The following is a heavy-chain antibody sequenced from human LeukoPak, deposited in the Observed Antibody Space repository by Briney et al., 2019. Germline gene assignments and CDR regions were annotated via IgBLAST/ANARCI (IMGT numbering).Heavy chain of an antibody. J-gene: IGHJ6*02. D-gene: IGHD2-2*01. CDR2: INHSGST. Sequence: SETLSLTCAVYGGSFSGYYWSWIRQPPGKGLEWIGEINHSGSTNYNPSLKSRVTISVGTSKNQFSLKLSSVTAADTAVYYCARESRYCSSTSCYSAYYYGMDVWGQGTTVTVSS. V-gene: IGHV4-34*01. CDR1: GGSFSGYY. CDR3: ARESRYCSSTSCYSAYYYGMDV.